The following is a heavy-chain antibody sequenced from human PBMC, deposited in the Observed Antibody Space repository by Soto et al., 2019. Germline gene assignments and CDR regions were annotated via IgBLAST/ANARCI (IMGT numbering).Heavy chain of an antibody. CDR1: GFTFSSYW. V-gene: IGHV3-7*01. CDR2: IKQDGSEK. J-gene: IGHJ3*02. Sequence: GGSLRLSCAASGFTFSSYWMSWVRQAPGKGLEWVANIKQDGSEKYYVDSVKGRFTISRDNAKNSLYLQMNSLRAEDTAVYYCARDLGLWHDAFDIWGQGTMVTVSS. D-gene: IGHD3-16*01. CDR3: ARDLGLWHDAFDI.